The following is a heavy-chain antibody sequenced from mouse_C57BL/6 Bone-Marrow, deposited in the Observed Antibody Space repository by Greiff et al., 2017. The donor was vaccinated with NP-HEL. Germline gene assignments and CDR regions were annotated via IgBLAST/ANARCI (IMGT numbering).Heavy chain of an antibody. J-gene: IGHJ1*03. CDR2: IYPGSGST. V-gene: IGHV1-55*01. CDR1: TSYW. D-gene: IGHD1-1*01. Sequence: QVQLQQPGAELVKPGASVKMSFTSYWITWVKQRPGQGLEWIGDIYPGSGSTNYNEKFKSKATLTVDTSSSTAYMQLSSLTSEDSAVYYCANYYYGSSPYWYFDVWGTGTTVTVSS. CDR3: ANYYYGSSPYWYFDV.